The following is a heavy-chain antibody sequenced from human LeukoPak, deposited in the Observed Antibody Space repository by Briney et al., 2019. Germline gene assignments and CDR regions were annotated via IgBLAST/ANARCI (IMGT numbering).Heavy chain of an antibody. J-gene: IGHJ4*02. D-gene: IGHD5-24*01. CDR2: ISSSGSTI. V-gene: IGHV3-48*03. CDR1: GFTFSSYE. CDR3: AFAEWMATTFDY. Sequence: GGSLRLSCAASGFTFSSYEMNWVRQAPGKGLEWVSYISSSGSTIYYADSVKGRFTISRDNAKNSLYLQMNSLRAEDTAVYYCAFAEWMATTFDYWGQGTLVTVSS.